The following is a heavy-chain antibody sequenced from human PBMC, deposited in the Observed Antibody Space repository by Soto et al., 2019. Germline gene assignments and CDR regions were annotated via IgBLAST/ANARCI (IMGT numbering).Heavy chain of an antibody. CDR2: IFYSGNT. CDR1: GGSISSYY. V-gene: IGHV4-59*01. J-gene: IGHJ4*02. CDR3: ARMNDYVWGNYRVFDY. Sequence: SETLSLTCSVSGGSISSYYWSWIRQPPGKGLERIGYIFYSGNTNYNPSLKSRVTISVDTSKNQLSLQLSSVTAADTAVYYCARMNDYVWGNYRVFDYWGQGTLVTVSS. D-gene: IGHD3-16*02.